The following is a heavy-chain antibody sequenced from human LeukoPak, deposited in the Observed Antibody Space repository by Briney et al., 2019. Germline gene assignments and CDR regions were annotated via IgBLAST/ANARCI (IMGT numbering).Heavy chain of an antibody. CDR1: GGSISSSSYY. D-gene: IGHD3-9*01. V-gene: IGHV4-39*02. CDR3: ARDTYYDILTGYYTFDY. Sequence: SETLSLTCTVSGGSISSSSYYWGWIRQPPGKGLERIGSIYYSGSTYYNPSLKSRVTISVDTSKNQFSLKLSSVTAADTAVYCCARDTYYDILTGYYTFDYWGQGTLVTVSS. J-gene: IGHJ4*02. CDR2: IYYSGST.